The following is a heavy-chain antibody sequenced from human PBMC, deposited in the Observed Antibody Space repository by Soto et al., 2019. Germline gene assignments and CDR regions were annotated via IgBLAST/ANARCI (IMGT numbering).Heavy chain of an antibody. D-gene: IGHD3-16*01. CDR1: GGSISSYY. CDR2: IYYSGST. V-gene: IGHV4-59*01. Sequence: SETLSLTCTVSGGSISSYYWSWIRQPPGKGLEWIGYIYYSGSTNYNPSLKSRVTISVDTSKNQFSLKLSSVTAADTAVYYCSRSLCDAFDIWGQGTMVTVSS. CDR3: SRSLCDAFDI. J-gene: IGHJ3*02.